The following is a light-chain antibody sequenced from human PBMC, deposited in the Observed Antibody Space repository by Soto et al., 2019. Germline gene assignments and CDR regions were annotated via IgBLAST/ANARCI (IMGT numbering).Light chain of an antibody. Sequence: SYKLTQPHSVSVAPGQTARIPCGGSNIGSKSVHWYQQKPGQAPVLVVYDDGDRPSGIPERFSGSNSGNTATLTISRVEAGDEADYYCQVWDSSSDQYVFGTGTKVTVL. CDR3: QVWDSSSDQYV. CDR1: NIGSKS. V-gene: IGLV3-21*02. J-gene: IGLJ1*01. CDR2: DDG.